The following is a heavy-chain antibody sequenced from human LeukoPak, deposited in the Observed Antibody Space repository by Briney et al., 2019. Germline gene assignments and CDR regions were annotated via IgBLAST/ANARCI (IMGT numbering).Heavy chain of an antibody. CDR1: GGSISSGDYY. Sequence: PSETLSLTCTVSGGSISSGDYYWSWIRQPPGKGLEWIXYIYYSGSTYYNPSLKSRVTISVDTSKNQFSLKLSSVTAADTAVYYCGLVYGDYGGAFDIWGQGTMVTVSS. D-gene: IGHD4-17*01. CDR2: IYYSGST. J-gene: IGHJ3*02. CDR3: GLVYGDYGGAFDI. V-gene: IGHV4-30-4*01.